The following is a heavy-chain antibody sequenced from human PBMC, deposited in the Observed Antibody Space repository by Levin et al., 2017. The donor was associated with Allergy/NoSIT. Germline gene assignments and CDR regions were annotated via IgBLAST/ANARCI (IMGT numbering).Heavy chain of an antibody. CDR1: FFPFLSSS. D-gene: IGHD6-6*01. CDR2: FSGSGGSI. Sequence: PSETLSLPFSSSFFPFLSSSLLFLLPSPLKGLECVSYFSGSGGSIYYADSVKGRFTVSRDNTKHSFFLQMSSLRAEDTAVYYCASHQRGQPRLEDAMDVWGQGTTVTVSS. J-gene: IGHJ6*02. V-gene: IGHV3-11*01. CDR3: ASHQRGQPRLEDAMDV.